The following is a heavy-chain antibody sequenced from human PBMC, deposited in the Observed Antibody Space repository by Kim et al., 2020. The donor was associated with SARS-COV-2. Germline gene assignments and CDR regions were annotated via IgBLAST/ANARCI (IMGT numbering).Heavy chain of an antibody. Sequence: VKGRFTISRDNSKNTLYLQMNSLRAEDTAVYYCAKDNAPYGDGTRSEFDYWGQGTLVTVSS. V-gene: IGHV3-23*01. J-gene: IGHJ4*02. CDR3: AKDNAPYGDGTRSEFDY. D-gene: IGHD4-17*01.